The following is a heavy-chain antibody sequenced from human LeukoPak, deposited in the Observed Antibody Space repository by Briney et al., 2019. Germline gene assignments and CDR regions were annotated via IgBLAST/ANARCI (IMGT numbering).Heavy chain of an antibody. J-gene: IGHJ4*02. V-gene: IGHV1-2*06. CDR3: ARLTGDLVY. D-gene: IGHD7-27*01. CDR2: INPNSGGT. CDR1: GYTFTDYY. Sequence: ASLKVSCKASGYTFTDYYIHWVRQAPGQGLEWMGRINPNSGGTNYAQKFQGRATLTRDTSTSTAYMQLSSVGSDDTAVYYCARLTGDLVYWGRGTLVIVSS.